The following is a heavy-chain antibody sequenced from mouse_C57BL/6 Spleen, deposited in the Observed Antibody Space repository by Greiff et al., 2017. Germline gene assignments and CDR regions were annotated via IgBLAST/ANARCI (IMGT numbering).Heavy chain of an antibody. D-gene: IGHD1-1*01. Sequence: EVKLVESGGGLVQPGGSLKLSCAASGFTFSDYGMAWVRQAPRKGPEWVAFISNLAYSIYYADTVTGRFTISRENAKNTLYLEMSSLRSEDTAMYYCARGYYGYWYFDVWGTGTTVTVSS. CDR3: ARGYYGYWYFDV. CDR1: GFTFSDYG. CDR2: ISNLAYSI. J-gene: IGHJ1*03. V-gene: IGHV5-15*01.